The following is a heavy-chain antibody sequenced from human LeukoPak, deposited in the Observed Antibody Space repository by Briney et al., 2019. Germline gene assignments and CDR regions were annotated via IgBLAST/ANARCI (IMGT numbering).Heavy chain of an antibody. D-gene: IGHD3-22*01. CDR3: ARDMIVIPGDYYYGMDV. Sequence: SGGSLRLSCAASGFTFSDHYMSWIRQPPGKGLEWIGYIYYSGSTNYNPSLESRVTMSVDTSRSQFSLTLNSVTAADTAVYYCARDMIVIPGDYYYGMDVWGRGTTVTVSS. V-gene: IGHV4-59*11. J-gene: IGHJ6*02. CDR1: GFTFSDHY. CDR2: IYYSGST.